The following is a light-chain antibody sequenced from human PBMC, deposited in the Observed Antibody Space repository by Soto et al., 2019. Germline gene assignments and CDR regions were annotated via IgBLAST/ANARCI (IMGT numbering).Light chain of an antibody. CDR2: KAS. CDR1: QSIRSW. V-gene: IGKV1-5*03. CDR3: QNYNSYSEA. Sequence: DIQMTQSPSILSASVVDRVTITCRASQSIRSWLAWYQQKPGKAPKLLIYKASTLKSGVPSRFSGSGSGTEFTLTISSLQPDDFATYYCQNYNSYSEAFGQGTKVDIK. J-gene: IGKJ1*01.